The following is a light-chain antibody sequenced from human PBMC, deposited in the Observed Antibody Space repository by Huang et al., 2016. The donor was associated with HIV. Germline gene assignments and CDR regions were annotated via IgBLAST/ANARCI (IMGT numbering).Light chain of an antibody. V-gene: IGKV1-5*03. CDR2: TAS. Sequence: DIQMTQSPSTLSASVGDRVTITCRASQSISSWLAWYQQKPGKAPKVLIYTASSLESGVPSRFSGSGSGTEFTLTISSLQPDDFATYYCQQYNRYSYTFGQGTNLEIK. CDR3: QQYNRYSYT. J-gene: IGKJ2*01. CDR1: QSISSW.